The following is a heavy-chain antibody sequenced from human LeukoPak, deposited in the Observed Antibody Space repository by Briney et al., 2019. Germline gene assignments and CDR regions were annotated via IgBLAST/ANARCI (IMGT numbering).Heavy chain of an antibody. CDR2: IYYSGST. V-gene: IGHV4-39*07. J-gene: IGHJ6*03. D-gene: IGHD6-6*01. Sequence: KTSETLSLTCTVSGGSISSSSYYWGWIRQPPGKGLEWIGSIYYSGSTYYNPSLKSRVTISVDTSKNQFSLKLSSVTAADTAVYYCARDWGVSARPGYMDVWGKGTTVTVSS. CDR3: ARDWGVSARPGYMDV. CDR1: GGSISSSSYY.